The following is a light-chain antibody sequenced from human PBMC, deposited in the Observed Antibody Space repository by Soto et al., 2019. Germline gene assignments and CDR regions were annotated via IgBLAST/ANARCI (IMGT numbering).Light chain of an antibody. CDR3: SSYTSSRSRV. J-gene: IGLJ3*02. CDR1: SSDVGAYPY. V-gene: IGLV2-14*03. CDR2: DVF. Sequence: QSALTQPASVSGSPGQSITISCTGTSSDVGAYPYVAWYQHHPGKAPKLMIYDVFNRPSGVSHRFSASKSGNTASLTISGLQADDEADYYCSSYTSSRSRVFGGGTKLTGL.